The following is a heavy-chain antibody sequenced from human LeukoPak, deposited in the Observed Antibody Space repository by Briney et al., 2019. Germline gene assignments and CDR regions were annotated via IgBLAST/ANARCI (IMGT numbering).Heavy chain of an antibody. J-gene: IGHJ4*02. CDR3: ARGPGSSSSV. CDR1: GYTFTSYD. D-gene: IGHD6-6*01. CDR2: MNPNSGNT. V-gene: IGHV1-8*01. Sequence: GASVKVSSKASGYTFTSYDINWVRRATGQGLEWMGWMNPNSGNTGYAQKFQGRVTMTRNTSISTAYMELRSLRSDDTAVYYCARGPGSSSSVWSQGTLVTVSS.